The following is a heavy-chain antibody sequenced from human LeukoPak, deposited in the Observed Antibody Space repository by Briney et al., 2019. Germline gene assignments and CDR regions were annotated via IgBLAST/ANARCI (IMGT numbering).Heavy chain of an antibody. J-gene: IGHJ2*01. CDR1: GYTFTGYY. V-gene: IGHV1-2*02. CDR3: ARDPYYYDSSGYHDWYFDL. Sequence: ASVKVSCKASGYTFTGYYMHWVRQAPGQGLEWMGWINPNSGGTNYAQKFQGRVTMTRDTSICTAYMELSRLRSDDTAVYYCARDPYYYDSSGYHDWYFDLWGRGTLVTVSS. CDR2: INPNSGGT. D-gene: IGHD3-22*01.